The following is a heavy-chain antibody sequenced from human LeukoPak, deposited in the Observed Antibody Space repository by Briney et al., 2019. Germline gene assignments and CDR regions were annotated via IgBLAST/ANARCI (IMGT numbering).Heavy chain of an antibody. Sequence: PSETLSLTCTVSGYSISSGYYWGWIRQPPGKGLEWIGSIYHSGSTYYNPSLKSRVTISVDTSKNQFSLKLSSVTAADTAVYYCARDGIQESFDYWGQGTLVTVSS. CDR3: ARDGIQESFDY. CDR1: GYSISSGYY. CDR2: IYHSGST. V-gene: IGHV4-38-2*02. J-gene: IGHJ4*02. D-gene: IGHD1-14*01.